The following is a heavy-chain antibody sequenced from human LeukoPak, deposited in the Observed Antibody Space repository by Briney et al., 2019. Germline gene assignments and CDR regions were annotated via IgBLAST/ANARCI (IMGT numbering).Heavy chain of an antibody. D-gene: IGHD2-15*01. Sequence: GGSLRLSCAASGFTFSSYSMNWVRQAPGKGLEWVSSISSSSSYIYYADSVKGRLTISRDNAKNSLYLQMNSLRAEDTAVYYCARDRSLGYCSGGSCNKAYYYYYGMDVWGKGTTVTVSS. CDR2: ISSSSSYI. CDR1: GFTFSSYS. CDR3: ARDRSLGYCSGGSCNKAYYYYYGMDV. J-gene: IGHJ6*04. V-gene: IGHV3-21*01.